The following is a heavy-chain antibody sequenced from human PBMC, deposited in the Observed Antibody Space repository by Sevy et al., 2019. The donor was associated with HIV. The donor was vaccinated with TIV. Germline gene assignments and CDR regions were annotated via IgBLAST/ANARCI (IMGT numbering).Heavy chain of an antibody. J-gene: IGHJ6*02. CDR2: IYSGGST. CDR3: ARDVVGAPPYYYYYYGMDV. V-gene: IGHV3-66*01. CDR1: GFTVSSNY. D-gene: IGHD1-26*01. Sequence: GGSLRLSCAASGFTVSSNYMSWVRQAPGKGLEWVSVIYSGGSTYYADSVKGRLTISRDNSKNTLYLQMNSLRAEDTAVYYGARDVVGAPPYYYYYYGMDVWGQGTTVTVSS.